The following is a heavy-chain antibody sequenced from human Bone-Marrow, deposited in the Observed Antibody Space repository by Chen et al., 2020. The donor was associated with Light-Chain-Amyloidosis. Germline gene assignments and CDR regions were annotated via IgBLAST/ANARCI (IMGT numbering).Heavy chain of an antibody. Sequence: EVQLEQSGPEVKKPGESLKISCKGSGYTFPNYWIGWVRQMPGKGLEWMGVIYPDDSGARYSPSFEGQVTLSADKSITTAYLQWRSLKASDTAMYYCARRRDGYNFDYWGQGTLVTVSS. CDR1: GYTFPNYW. CDR2: IYPDDSGA. CDR3: ARRRDGYNFDY. J-gene: IGHJ4*02. D-gene: IGHD5-12*01. V-gene: IGHV5-51*01.